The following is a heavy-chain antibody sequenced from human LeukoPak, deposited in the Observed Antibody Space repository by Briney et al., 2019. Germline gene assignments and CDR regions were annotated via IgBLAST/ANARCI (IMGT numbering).Heavy chain of an antibody. J-gene: IGHJ2*01. V-gene: IGHV1-69*13. CDR3: ARTPEYYYGSGSYYWYFDL. D-gene: IGHD3-10*01. CDR2: ITPIFGTA. CDR1: GGTFSSYA. Sequence: ASVKVSCKASGGTFSSYAISWVRQAPGQGLEWMGGITPIFGTANYAQKFQGRVTITADESTSTAYMELSSLRSEDTAVYYCARTPEYYYGSGSYYWYFDLWGRGTLVTVSS.